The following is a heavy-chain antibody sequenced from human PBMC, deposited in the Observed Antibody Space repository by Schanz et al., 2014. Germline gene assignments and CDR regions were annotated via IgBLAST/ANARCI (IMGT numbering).Heavy chain of an antibody. J-gene: IGHJ6*02. CDR1: GFTFSSYW. CDR2: ISASGGST. Sequence: EVQLLESGGGLVRPGGSLRLSCAASGFTFSSYWMSWVRQAPGKGLEWVSTISASGGSTYYADSVKGRFTISRDNSKNILYLQMNSLRAEDTAVYYCAKARRKSNCSGGRCFHYSYYGMDVWGQGTTVTVSS. V-gene: IGHV3-23*01. D-gene: IGHD2-15*01. CDR3: AKARRKSNCSGGRCFHYSYYGMDV.